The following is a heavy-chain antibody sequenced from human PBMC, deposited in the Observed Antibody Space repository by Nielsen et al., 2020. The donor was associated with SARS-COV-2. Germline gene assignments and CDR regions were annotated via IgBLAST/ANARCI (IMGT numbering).Heavy chain of an antibody. CDR2: ISSSSSYI. Sequence: WIRQPPGKGLEWVSSISSSSSYIYYADSVKGRFTISRDNAKNSLYLQMNSLRAEDTAVYYCARDSNHYDFWSGYYTGMGYFDYWGQGTLVTVSS. V-gene: IGHV3-21*01. J-gene: IGHJ4*02. D-gene: IGHD3-3*01. CDR3: ARDSNHYDFWSGYYTGMGYFDY.